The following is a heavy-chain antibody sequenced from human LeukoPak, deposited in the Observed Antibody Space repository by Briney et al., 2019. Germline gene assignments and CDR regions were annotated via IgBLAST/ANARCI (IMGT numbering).Heavy chain of an antibody. CDR2: ISSNGGST. J-gene: IGHJ4*02. Sequence: GGSLRLSCSASGFTFSSYAMHWVRQAPGKGLEYVSAISSNGGSTYYADSVKGRFTISRDNSKNTLYLQMSSLRAEDTAVYYCVKARGSYRGCYFDYWGQGTLVTVSS. V-gene: IGHV3-64D*06. CDR1: GFTFSSYA. D-gene: IGHD1-26*01. CDR3: VKARGSYRGCYFDY.